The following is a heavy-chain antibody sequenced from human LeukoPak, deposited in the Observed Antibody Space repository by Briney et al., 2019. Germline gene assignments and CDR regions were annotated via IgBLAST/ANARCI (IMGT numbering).Heavy chain of an antibody. CDR2: IIPIFGTA. Sequence: SVKVSCKASGGTFSSYAISWVRQAPGQGLEWMGGIIPIFGTANYAQKFQGRVTITADESTSTAYMELSSLRSEDTAVYYCARGLAVAGNYYYYYMDVWGKGTTVTISS. V-gene: IGHV1-69*13. J-gene: IGHJ6*03. CDR1: GGTFSSYA. D-gene: IGHD6-19*01. CDR3: ARGLAVAGNYYYYYMDV.